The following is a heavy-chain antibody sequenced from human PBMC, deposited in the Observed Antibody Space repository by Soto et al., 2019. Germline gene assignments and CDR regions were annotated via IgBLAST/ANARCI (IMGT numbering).Heavy chain of an antibody. CDR3: ARGRADYDFWSGTP. J-gene: IGHJ5*02. V-gene: IGHV4-30-4*01. CDR2: IYSSGST. Sequence: KPSETLSLTCTVSGGSISSGDYYWSWIRQPPGKGLEWIGYIYSSGSTYYNPSLKSRVTISVDTSKNQFSLKLSSVTAADTAVYYCARGRADYDFWSGTPWGQGTLVTVSS. CDR1: GGSISSGDYY. D-gene: IGHD3-3*01.